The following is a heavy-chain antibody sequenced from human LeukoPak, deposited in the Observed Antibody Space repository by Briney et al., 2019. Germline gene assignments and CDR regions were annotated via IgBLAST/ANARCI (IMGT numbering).Heavy chain of an antibody. Sequence: GGSLRLSCAASGFIFSAYWMSWVRQGPGKGLDWVASINPDGSGTRYVDSVRGRFTISRDNAQNSLYLHMNSLSAEDTAVYYCVRLFGGVTTFDYWGQGTLITVSS. J-gene: IGHJ4*02. CDR1: GFIFSAYW. CDR2: INPDGSGT. D-gene: IGHD4-17*01. CDR3: VRLFGGVTTFDY. V-gene: IGHV3-7*01.